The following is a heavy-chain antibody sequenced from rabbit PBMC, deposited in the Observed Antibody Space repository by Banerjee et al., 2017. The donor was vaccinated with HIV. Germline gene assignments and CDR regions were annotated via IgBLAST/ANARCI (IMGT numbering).Heavy chain of an antibody. V-gene: IGHV1S7*01. CDR2: IDPVLGNT. Sequence: QLEESGGDLVKPEGSLTLTCTASGFDFSNYYMSWVRQAPGKGLEWIGYIDPVLGNTYYASWVNGRFTISSHNAQNTLYLQLNSLTAADTATYFCARDHDSSGGYVFDLWGPGTLVTVS. CDR3: ARDHDSSGGYVFDL. J-gene: IGHJ6*01. D-gene: IGHD1-1*01. CDR1: GFDFSNYY.